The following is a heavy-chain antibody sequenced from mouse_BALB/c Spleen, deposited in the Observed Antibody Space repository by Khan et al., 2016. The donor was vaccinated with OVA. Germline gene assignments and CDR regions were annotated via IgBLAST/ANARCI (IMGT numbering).Heavy chain of an antibody. CDR3: AAYYRFDYTMDY. CDR2: VSLNYDNT. CDR1: GYTFTEYS. V-gene: IGHV1S137*01. D-gene: IGHD2-14*01. J-gene: IGHJ4*01. Sequence: QVQLQQSGPELVRPGESVKISCKGSGYTFTEYSIHWVKQSHAKSLEWIGVVSLNYDNTDYNPKFKGKATMTVDKSSSTAYVELARLTSEDSAIYYCAAYYRFDYTMDYWGQGTSVTVAS.